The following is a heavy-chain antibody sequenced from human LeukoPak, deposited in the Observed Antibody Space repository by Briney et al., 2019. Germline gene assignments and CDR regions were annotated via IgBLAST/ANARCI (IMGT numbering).Heavy chain of an antibody. CDR2: IYYRGST. CDR3: ASSFYGDFAVMDV. J-gene: IGHJ6*03. Sequence: PETLSLTCTVSGGSISSYYWSWIRQPPGKGLEWIGYIYYRGSTNYNPSLKSRVTISVDTSKNQFSLKVSSVTAADTAVYYCASSFYGDFAVMDVWGKGTTVTVSS. CDR1: GGSISSYY. V-gene: IGHV4-59*01. D-gene: IGHD4-17*01.